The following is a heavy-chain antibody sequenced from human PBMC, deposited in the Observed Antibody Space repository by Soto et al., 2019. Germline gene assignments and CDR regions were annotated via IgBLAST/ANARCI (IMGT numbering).Heavy chain of an antibody. CDR1: GFTFSSYA. V-gene: IGHV3-30-3*01. Sequence: GGSLRLSCAASGFTFSSYAMHWVRQAPGKGLEWVAVISYDGSNKYYADSVKGRFTISRDNSKNTLYLQMNSLRAEDTAVYYCARGDSSKYYYYGMDVWGQGTTVTVSS. J-gene: IGHJ6*02. CDR2: ISYDGSNK. D-gene: IGHD3-22*01. CDR3: ARGDSSKYYYYGMDV.